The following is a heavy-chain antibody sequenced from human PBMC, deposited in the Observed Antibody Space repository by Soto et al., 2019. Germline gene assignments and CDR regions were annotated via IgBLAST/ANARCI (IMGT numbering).Heavy chain of an antibody. CDR3: ARGPYCGGDCYSTFFDY. V-gene: IGHV4-4*07. D-gene: IGHD2-21*02. Sequence: SETLSLTCTVSGGSISSYYWSWIRQPAGKGLEWIGRIYTSGSTNYNPSLKSRVTMSVDTSKNQFSLKLSSVTAADTAVYYCARGPYCGGDCYSTFFDYWGQGTLVTVSS. CDR2: IYTSGST. J-gene: IGHJ4*02. CDR1: GGSISSYY.